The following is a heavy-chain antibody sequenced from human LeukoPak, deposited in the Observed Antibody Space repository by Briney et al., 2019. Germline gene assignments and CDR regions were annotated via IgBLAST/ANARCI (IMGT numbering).Heavy chain of an antibody. D-gene: IGHD4-17*01. Sequence: SETLSLTCAVYGGSFSGYYWSWIRQPPGKGLEWIGEINHSGSTNYNPSLKSRVTISVDTSKNQFSLKLSSVTAADTAVYYCAREPADYGDYVRGGIDYLGQGTLVSVSS. CDR1: GGSFSGYY. CDR2: INHSGST. CDR3: AREPADYGDYVRGGIDY. V-gene: IGHV4-34*01. J-gene: IGHJ4*02.